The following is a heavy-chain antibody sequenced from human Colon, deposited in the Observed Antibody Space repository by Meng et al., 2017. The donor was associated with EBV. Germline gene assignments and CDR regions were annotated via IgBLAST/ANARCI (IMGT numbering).Heavy chain of an antibody. D-gene: IGHD5-18*01. CDR1: GGSISSVYW. Sequence: VQLQGSGPGLGKPSETLSLTCAVSGGSISSVYWWTGVRQSPGKGLEWIGEIYHSGSTNYNPSLKSRVTISVDKSKNQFSLKLTSVTAADTAVYYCARGGYYSFDYWGQRTLVTVSS. J-gene: IGHJ4*02. V-gene: IGHV4-4*02. CDR2: IYHSGST. CDR3: ARGGYYSFDY.